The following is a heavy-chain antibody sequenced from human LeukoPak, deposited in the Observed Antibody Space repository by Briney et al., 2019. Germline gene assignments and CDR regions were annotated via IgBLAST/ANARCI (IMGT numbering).Heavy chain of an antibody. CDR2: IKEDGSKK. J-gene: IGHJ4*02. V-gene: IGHV3-7*03. CDR1: GFTFSGCW. D-gene: IGHD3-22*01. Sequence: GGSLRLSCAASGFTFSGCWMTWVRQAPGKGLEWVANIKEDGSKKNYVDSVKGRFAIFRDNAKNSLYLQMNSLRAEDTAVYYCATPLDYYDSSGYHQGGDWGQGTLVTVSS. CDR3: ATPLDYYDSSGYHQGGD.